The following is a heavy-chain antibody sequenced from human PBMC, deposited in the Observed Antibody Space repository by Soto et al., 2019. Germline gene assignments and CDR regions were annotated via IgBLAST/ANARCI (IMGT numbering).Heavy chain of an antibody. CDR1: GDSISSRCYY. J-gene: IGHJ1*01. CDR3: ACQSMLGGTQTYSVV. Sequence: SETLSLTCTVTGDSISSRCYYWGWICQPPGKGLEWIGSIYYSGSTYNNPSLRSRVSMSIDTSKDQFSLKLKSVTAADTALYFCACQSMLGGTQTYSVVWGPGPLVTVSS. CDR2: IYYSGST. D-gene: IGHD1-26*01. V-gene: IGHV4-39*01.